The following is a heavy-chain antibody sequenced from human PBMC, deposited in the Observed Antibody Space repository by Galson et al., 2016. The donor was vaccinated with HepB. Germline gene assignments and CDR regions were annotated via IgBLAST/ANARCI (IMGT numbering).Heavy chain of an antibody. V-gene: IGHV6-1*01. CDR2: TYYRSKWYN. D-gene: IGHD2-15*01. CDR3: ARSQNIVVVVAATGFPDWFDP. J-gene: IGHJ5*02. CDR1: GDSVSSNSAA. Sequence: CAISGDSVSSNSAAWNWIRQSPSRGLEWLGRTYYRSKWYNDYAVSVKSRITINPDTSKNQFSLQLNSVTPEDTAVYYCARSQNIVVVVAATGFPDWFDPWAREPWSPSPQ.